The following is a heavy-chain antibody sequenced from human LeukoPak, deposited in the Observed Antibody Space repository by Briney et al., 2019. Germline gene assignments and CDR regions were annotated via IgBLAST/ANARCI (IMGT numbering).Heavy chain of an antibody. CDR3: ALDSSGRYYLGDY. J-gene: IGHJ4*02. Sequence: ASVKVSCKASGYTFTSYGISWVRQAPGQGLEWMGWISAYNGNTNYAQKLQGRVTMTTDTSTSTAYTELRSLRSDDTAVYYCALDSSGRYYLGDYWGQGTLVTVSS. CDR2: ISAYNGNT. V-gene: IGHV1-18*01. D-gene: IGHD3-22*01. CDR1: GYTFTSYG.